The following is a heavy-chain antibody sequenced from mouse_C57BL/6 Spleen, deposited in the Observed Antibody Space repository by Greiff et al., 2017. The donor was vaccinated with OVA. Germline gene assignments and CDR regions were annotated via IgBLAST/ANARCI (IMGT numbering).Heavy chain of an antibody. CDR2: INPNNGGT. Sequence: EVQLQQSGPELVKPGASVKMSCKASGYTFTDYNMHWVKQSPGKSLEWIGYINPNNGGTSYNQKFKGKATLTVNKSSSTAYMELRSLTSEVSAVYYCAKEGGNYYGSSYFDYWGQGTTLTVSS. CDR1: GYTFTDYN. CDR3: AKEGGNYYGSSYFDY. D-gene: IGHD1-1*01. V-gene: IGHV1-22*01. J-gene: IGHJ2*01.